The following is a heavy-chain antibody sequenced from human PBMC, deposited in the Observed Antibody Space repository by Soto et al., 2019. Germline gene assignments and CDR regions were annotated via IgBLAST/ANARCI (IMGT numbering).Heavy chain of an antibody. D-gene: IGHD3-3*01. CDR1: GYTFTSYG. CDR2: ISAYNGNT. V-gene: IGHV1-18*04. J-gene: IGHJ2*01. CDR3: ARDPLRFLEWSTPAWYFDL. Sequence: QVQLVQSGAEVKKPGASVKVSCKASGYTFTSYGISWVRQAPGQGLEWMGWISAYNGNTNYAQKLQGRVTMTTDTSTSTAYMELRSLRSDDTAVYYCARDPLRFLEWSTPAWYFDLWGRGTLVTVSS.